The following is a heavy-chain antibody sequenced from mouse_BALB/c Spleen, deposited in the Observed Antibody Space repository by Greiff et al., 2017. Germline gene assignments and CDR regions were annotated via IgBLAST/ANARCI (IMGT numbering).Heavy chain of an antibody. J-gene: IGHJ4*01. CDR2: IWSGEST. V-gene: IGHV2-2*02. D-gene: IGHD1-2*01. CDR3: ARRGALRRETYAMDY. Sequence: VQLQQSGPGLVQPSQSLSITCTVSGFSLTSYGVHWVRQSPGKGLEWLGVIWSGESTDYNAAFISRLSISKDNSKSQVFFKMNSLQANDTAIYYCARRGALRRETYAMDYWGQGTSVTVSS. CDR1: GFSLTSYG.